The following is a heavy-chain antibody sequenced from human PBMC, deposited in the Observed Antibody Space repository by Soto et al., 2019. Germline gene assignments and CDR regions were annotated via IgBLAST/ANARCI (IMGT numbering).Heavy chain of an antibody. CDR1: SGSISNYY. Sequence: ASETLSLTCTVSSGSISNYYWSWIRQPAGKGLEWIGRIFPTGITDYNPSLKSRVTMSFDTSKNQFSLKLNSVTAADTAVYYCARGSLGPDFWGQGTLVTVS. CDR3: ARGSLGPDF. J-gene: IGHJ4*02. V-gene: IGHV4-4*07. D-gene: IGHD1-26*01. CDR2: IFPTGIT.